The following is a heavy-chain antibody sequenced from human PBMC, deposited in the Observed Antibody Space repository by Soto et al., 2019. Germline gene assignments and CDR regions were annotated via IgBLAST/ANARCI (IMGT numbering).Heavy chain of an antibody. J-gene: IGHJ6*03. CDR2: ISGSGGST. Sequence: PGGSLRLSCAASGFTFSSYATSWVRQAPGKGLEWVSAISGSGGSTYCADSVKGRFTISRDNSKNTLYLQMNSLRAEDTAVYYCAKQAHSVPNYYYSSYMDVWGKGATVTVSS. V-gene: IGHV3-23*01. CDR3: AKQAHSVPNYYYSSYMDV. CDR1: GFTFSSYA.